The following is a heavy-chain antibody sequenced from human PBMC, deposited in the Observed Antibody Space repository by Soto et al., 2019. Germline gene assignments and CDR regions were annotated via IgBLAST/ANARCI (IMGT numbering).Heavy chain of an antibody. Sequence: QVQLQQWGAGLLKPSETLSLTCAVYDGSFSGSYWSWIRQSPGKGLEWIGEINHSGTTNCNPSLKSRVTLSVDASKNQFSLKLSSVTAADTAVYYCARGVLFYDFWTGYSPLPYGLDVWGQGTTVTVSS. D-gene: IGHD3-3*01. V-gene: IGHV4-34*01. CDR2: INHSGTT. CDR1: DGSFSGSY. CDR3: ARGVLFYDFWTGYSPLPYGLDV. J-gene: IGHJ6*02.